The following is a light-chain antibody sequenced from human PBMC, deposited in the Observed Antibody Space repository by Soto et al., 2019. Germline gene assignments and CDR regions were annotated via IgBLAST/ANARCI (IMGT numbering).Light chain of an antibody. V-gene: IGKV3-20*01. CDR1: QSISSNY. CDR2: GSS. Sequence: EIFLTQSPGTLSLSPGERATLSCWSSQSISSNYLAWYQQKPGQPPRLLISGSSIRATGIPKRFSGSASGTNFTLTISSLDPEDFAVFYCQQYGSSPFTFGPGTKVDI. CDR3: QQYGSSPFT. J-gene: IGKJ3*01.